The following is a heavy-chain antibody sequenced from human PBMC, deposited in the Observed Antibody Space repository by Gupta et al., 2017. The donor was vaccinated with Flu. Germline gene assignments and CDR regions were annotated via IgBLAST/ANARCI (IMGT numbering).Heavy chain of an antibody. Sequence: QVQLQESGPGLVKPSETLSLTCTVPGGSISSYYWSWIRQPPGKGLEWIGYIYYSGSTNYNPALKSRVTISVDTSKNQFSLKLSSVTAADTAVYYCARLDSPGYYFDYWGQGTLVTVSS. CDR3: ARLDSPGYYFDY. V-gene: IGHV4-59*08. CDR1: GGSISSYY. D-gene: IGHD3-3*01. CDR2: IYYSGST. J-gene: IGHJ4*02.